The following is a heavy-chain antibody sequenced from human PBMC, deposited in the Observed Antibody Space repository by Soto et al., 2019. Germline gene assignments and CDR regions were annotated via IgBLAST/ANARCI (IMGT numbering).Heavy chain of an antibody. V-gene: IGHV1-18*01. D-gene: IGHD2-21*02. Sequence: QVQVVQSGPELKKPGASVKVSCKAQGYIFTKYGIGWVRQAPGHGLEWRGLINVYNGDRKVAQKFRDRVSMTTDTATDTAYMELKSLRSGDTAVYYCARLQLGGDRMLNWFDPWGQGTLVTVSS. J-gene: IGHJ5*02. CDR3: ARLQLGGDRMLNWFDP. CDR2: INVYNGDR. CDR1: GYIFTKYG.